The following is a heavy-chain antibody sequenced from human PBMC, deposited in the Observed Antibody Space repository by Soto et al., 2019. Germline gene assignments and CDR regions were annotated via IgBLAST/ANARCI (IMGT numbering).Heavy chain of an antibody. Sequence: PGGSLRLACAASGFTFSSYDMSWVRQTPGKGLEWVSAISGSGTNTYYADSVKGRFTLSRDNSKSTLYLQMNSLRAEDTAIYYCAKDTTIGSPYFGSWGQGTLVTVSS. CDR1: GFTFSSYD. V-gene: IGHV3-23*01. D-gene: IGHD3-3*01. CDR3: AKDTTIGSPYFGS. J-gene: IGHJ4*02. CDR2: ISGSGTNT.